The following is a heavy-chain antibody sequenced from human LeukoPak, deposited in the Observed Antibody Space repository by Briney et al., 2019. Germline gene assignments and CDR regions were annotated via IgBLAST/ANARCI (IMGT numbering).Heavy chain of an antibody. V-gene: IGHV4-39*01. Sequence: SETLSLTCAVSGASISGSGYYLGWIRQPPGKGLEWIGNIYYTGTTYYNASLQSRVTISIDMSKNQYSLRLSSVTAADTAMYYCVKSGEYGLIDYWGQGTLVTASS. CDR1: GASISGSGYY. CDR2: IYYTGTT. D-gene: IGHD3-10*01. J-gene: IGHJ4*02. CDR3: VKSGEYGLIDY.